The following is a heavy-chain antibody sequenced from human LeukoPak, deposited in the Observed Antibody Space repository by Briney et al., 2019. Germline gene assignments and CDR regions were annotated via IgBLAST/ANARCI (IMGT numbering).Heavy chain of an antibody. CDR2: IYPDDSDT. V-gene: IGHV5-51*01. CDR3: ARLGDSVTYPYFYYYMDV. Sequence: GESLKISCKGSGYSFTTYWIAWVRQMPGKGLEWMGAIYPDDSDTRYNPSFQGHVTISADKSISTPYLQWSSLKASDTAMYYRARLGDSVTYPYFYYYMDVWGKGTTVTVS. D-gene: IGHD4-17*01. J-gene: IGHJ6*03. CDR1: GYSFTTYW.